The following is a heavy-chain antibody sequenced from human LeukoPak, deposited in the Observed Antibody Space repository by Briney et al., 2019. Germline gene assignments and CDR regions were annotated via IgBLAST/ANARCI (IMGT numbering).Heavy chain of an antibody. CDR1: GFSFSTNW. D-gene: IGHD2-15*01. Sequence: GGSLRLSCAASGFSFSTNWMDWIRQAPGKGLEWVANIKQDGSAKHYVDSVKGRLTISRDNAKDSLYLQMNSLTVEDTAVYYCVREDRSCYYYWGQGTLVTVSS. CDR2: IKQDGSAK. J-gene: IGHJ4*02. CDR3: VREDRSCYYY. V-gene: IGHV3-7*03.